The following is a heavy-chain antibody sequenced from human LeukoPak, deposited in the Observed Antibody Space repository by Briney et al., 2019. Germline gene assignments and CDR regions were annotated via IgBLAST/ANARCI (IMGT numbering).Heavy chain of an antibody. Sequence: SGGSLRLSCAASGFTFDDYAMHWVRQAPGKGLEWVSGISWNSGSIGYADSVKGRFTISRDNAKNSLYLQMNSLRAEDTALYYCAKDTSGIAAAPDYWGQETLVTVSS. CDR1: GFTFDDYA. CDR2: ISWNSGSI. V-gene: IGHV3-9*01. J-gene: IGHJ4*02. CDR3: AKDTSGIAAAPDY. D-gene: IGHD6-13*01.